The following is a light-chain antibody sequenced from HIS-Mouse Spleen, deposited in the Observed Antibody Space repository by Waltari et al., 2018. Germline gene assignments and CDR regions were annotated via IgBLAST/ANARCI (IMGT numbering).Light chain of an antibody. CDR3: SSYTSSSTWV. Sequence: QSALTQPASVSGSPGQSVTISCTGTSGDVGGHNYVPWYQQHPGKAPKLMIYDVSTPPSGVSNRFAGSKSGNTASLTISGLQAEDEADYYCSSYTSSSTWVFGGGTKLTVL. J-gene: IGLJ3*02. CDR1: SGDVGGHNY. CDR2: DVS. V-gene: IGLV2-14*03.